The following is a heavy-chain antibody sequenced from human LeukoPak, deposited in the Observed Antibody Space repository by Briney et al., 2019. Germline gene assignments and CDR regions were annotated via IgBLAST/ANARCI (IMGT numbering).Heavy chain of an antibody. CDR1: GFTFSIYA. CDR3: AKGWYDYY. Sequence: GGSLRLSCAASGFTFSIYAMSWVRQPPGKGREWVSAISGSGGSTYYAASVKGRFTISRDNSKNTLYHRINSLRAQAPAVYCCAKGWYDYYWGTGAMVTVSS. D-gene: IGHD3-16*01. CDR2: ISGSGGST. V-gene: IGHV3-23*01. J-gene: IGHJ4*02.